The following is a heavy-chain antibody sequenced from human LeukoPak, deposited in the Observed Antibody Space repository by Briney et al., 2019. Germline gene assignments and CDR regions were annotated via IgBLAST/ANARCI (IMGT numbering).Heavy chain of an antibody. Sequence: GGSLRLSCAASGFTFDDYAMHWVRQAPGKGLEWVSGISWNSGSIGYADSVKGRFTISRDNAKNSLYLQMNSLRAEDTALYYCAKPKHSSGWYWRGDAFDIWGQGTMVTVSS. CDR3: AKPKHSSGWYWRGDAFDI. CDR2: ISWNSGSI. V-gene: IGHV3-9*01. D-gene: IGHD6-19*01. CDR1: GFTFDDYA. J-gene: IGHJ3*02.